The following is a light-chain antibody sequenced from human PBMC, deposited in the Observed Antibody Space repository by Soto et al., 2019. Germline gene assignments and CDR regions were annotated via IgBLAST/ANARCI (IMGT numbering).Light chain of an antibody. CDR1: SSDVGGFNY. Sequence: QSVLTQPASVSGSPGQSITISCTGTSSDVGGFNYVSWYQQHPGKAPKLMIYDVTNRPSGVSYRFSGSKSGNTASLTISLLQAEDEADYYCNSYTSSSTYVFGTGTKVTVL. J-gene: IGLJ1*01. CDR3: NSYTSSSTYV. CDR2: DVT. V-gene: IGLV2-14*03.